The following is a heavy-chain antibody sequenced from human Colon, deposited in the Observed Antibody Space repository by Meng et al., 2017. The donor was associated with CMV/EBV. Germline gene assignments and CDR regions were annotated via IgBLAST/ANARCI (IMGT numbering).Heavy chain of an antibody. Sequence: GESLKISCKASGYRFTSYWIGWVRQVPGKGLEWMGIIYPGDYDTKYSPSFRGQVTISVDNSLTTAYLQWSSLKASDTAMYYCARAPTSISYPMWLDSWGQGTLVTVSS. V-gene: IGHV5-51*01. J-gene: IGHJ4*02. CDR1: GYRFTSYW. CDR3: ARAPTSISYPMWLDS. D-gene: IGHD2-2*01. CDR2: IYPGDYDT.